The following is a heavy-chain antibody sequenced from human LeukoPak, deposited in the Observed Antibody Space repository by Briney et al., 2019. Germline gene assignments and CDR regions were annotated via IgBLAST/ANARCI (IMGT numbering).Heavy chain of an antibody. CDR2: ITGDGTTT. Sequence: GGSLRLSCAASGFTFDDSAMHWVRQAPGRGLEWVSLITGDGTTTYYADSVKGRFTISGDNNKNSLYLQMHSLRTEDTAFYYCAKPNNYYDSSGYPVAYYYYYYMDVWGKGATVTVSS. CDR3: AKPNNYYDSSGYPVAYYYYYYMDV. J-gene: IGHJ6*03. CDR1: GFTFDDSA. D-gene: IGHD3-22*01. V-gene: IGHV3-43*02.